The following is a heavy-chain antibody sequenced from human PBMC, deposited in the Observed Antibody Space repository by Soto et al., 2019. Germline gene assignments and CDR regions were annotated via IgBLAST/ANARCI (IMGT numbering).Heavy chain of an antibody. CDR2: INAGNGNT. J-gene: IGHJ4*02. CDR1: GYTFTSYV. D-gene: IGHD2-2*01. CDR3: AGSVVVPVAPDY. V-gene: IGHV1-3*01. Sequence: AASVKVSCKASGYTFTSYVMHWVRQAPGQRLEWMGWINAGNGNTKYSQKFQGRVTITRDTSASTAYMELSSLRSEDTAVYYCAGSVVVPVAPDYWGQGTLVTVSS.